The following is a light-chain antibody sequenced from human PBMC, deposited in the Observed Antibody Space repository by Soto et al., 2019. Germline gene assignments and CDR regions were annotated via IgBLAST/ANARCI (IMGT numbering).Light chain of an antibody. CDR2: DVS. V-gene: IGLV2-14*03. J-gene: IGLJ2*01. CDR1: SSDVGGYNY. CDR3: SSYTSSSTLVV. Sequence: QSALTQPASVSGSPGQSITISCTGTSSDVGGYNYVSWYQQHPGKAPKVMIYDVSYRPSGVSNRFSVSKSGNTASLTISGLQVEYEADYYCSSYTSSSTLVVFGGGTKLTVL.